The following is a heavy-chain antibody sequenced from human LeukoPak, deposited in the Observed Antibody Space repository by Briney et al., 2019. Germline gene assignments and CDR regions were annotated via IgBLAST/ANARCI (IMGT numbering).Heavy chain of an antibody. Sequence: GGSLRLSCVASGFTFRSYAMHWVRQTPGKGLEWVAFIRYDGSNKYYADSVKGRFTISRDNSKNTLFLQMSSLRPEDTAMYYCAKDRGDTVATIGTYWGQGTLVTVSS. CDR2: IRYDGSNK. CDR1: GFTFRSYA. CDR3: AKDRGDTVATIGTY. J-gene: IGHJ4*02. D-gene: IGHD5-12*01. V-gene: IGHV3-30*02.